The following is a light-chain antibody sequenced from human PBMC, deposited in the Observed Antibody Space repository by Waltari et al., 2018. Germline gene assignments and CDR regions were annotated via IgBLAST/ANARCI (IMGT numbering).Light chain of an antibody. V-gene: IGKV2-28*01. Sequence: EIVLTQSPLSLPVTLGEPASISCTSSQSLLPSNGYAYVDWYVQRPGLPPRLLIYFGSYRASGVPDRFSGSGSGTDVTLKISKVEAEDVGVYYCMQALQTSITFGQGTRLEIK. CDR1: QSLLPSNGYAY. CDR2: FGS. J-gene: IGKJ5*01. CDR3: MQALQTSIT.